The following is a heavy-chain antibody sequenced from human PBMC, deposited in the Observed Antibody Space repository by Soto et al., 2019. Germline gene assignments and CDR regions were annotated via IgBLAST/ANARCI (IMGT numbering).Heavy chain of an antibody. CDR1: GFTFSNAW. CDR2: IKSKTDGGTT. V-gene: IGHV3-15*01. J-gene: IGHJ4*02. CDR3: TADFWSGTYYFDY. D-gene: IGHD3-3*01. Sequence: EVQLVESGGGLVKPGGSLRLSCAASGFTFSNAWMSWVRQAPGKGLEWVGRIKSKTDGGTTDYAAPVKGRFTISRDDSQNTLYLQMNSLKTEDTAVYYCTADFWSGTYYFDYWGQGTLVTVSS.